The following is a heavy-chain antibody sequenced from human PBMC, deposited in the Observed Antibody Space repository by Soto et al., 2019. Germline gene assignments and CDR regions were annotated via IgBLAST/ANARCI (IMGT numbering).Heavy chain of an antibody. CDR2: IYPGDSDT. V-gene: IGHV5-51*01. Sequence: GESLKISCKGSGYSFTSYWIGWVRQMPGKGLEWMGIIYPGDSDTRYSPPFQGQVTISADKSISTAYLQWSSLKASDTAMYYCARFPGLRFLYYYGMDVWGQGTTVTVSS. CDR1: GYSFTSYW. D-gene: IGHD3-3*01. CDR3: ARFPGLRFLYYYGMDV. J-gene: IGHJ6*02.